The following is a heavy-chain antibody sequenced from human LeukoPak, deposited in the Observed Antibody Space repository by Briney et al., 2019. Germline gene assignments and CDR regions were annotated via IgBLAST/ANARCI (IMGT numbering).Heavy chain of an antibody. J-gene: IGHJ4*02. V-gene: IGHV3-23*01. CDR1: GFTFSSYA. CDR2: ISGSGGST. CDR3: AKDPSDYDSSGYPSYFDY. Sequence: GGSLRLSCAASGFTFSSYAMSWVRRAPGKGLEWVSAISGSGGSTYYADSVKGRFTISRDNSKNTLYLQMNSLRAEDTAVYYCAKDPSDYDSSGYPSYFDYWGQGTLVTVSS. D-gene: IGHD3-22*01.